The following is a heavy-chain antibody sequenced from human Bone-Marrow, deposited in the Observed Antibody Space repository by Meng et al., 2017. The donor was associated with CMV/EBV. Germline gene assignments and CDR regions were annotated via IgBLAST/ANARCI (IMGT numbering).Heavy chain of an antibody. Sequence: ASVKVSCKASGYTLTGHYMHWVRQAPGQGLEWMGYIDPNRGGTKYAQKFQGRVSMTRDTSINTAYMELSRLRSDDTAVYYCASLPYCSTTSCYLAPDYGMDVWGQGTTVTVSS. CDR3: ASLPYCSTTSCYLAPDYGMDV. V-gene: IGHV1-2*02. CDR1: GYTLTGHY. D-gene: IGHD2-2*01. CDR2: IDPNRGGT. J-gene: IGHJ6*01.